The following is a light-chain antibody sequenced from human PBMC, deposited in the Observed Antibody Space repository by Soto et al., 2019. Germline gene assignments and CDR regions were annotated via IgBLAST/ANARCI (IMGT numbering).Light chain of an antibody. CDR3: QQYNNWPPLT. J-gene: IGKJ4*01. V-gene: IGKV3-15*01. CDR1: QSISSS. CDR2: ETS. Sequence: EIVMTQSPATLSVSPGERATLSCRASQSISSSLAGYQQKPGQPPRLLIYETSTRATGIPARFSGGGSGTECTLTISSLQSEDSAVYYCQQYNNWPPLTFGGGTKVEIK.